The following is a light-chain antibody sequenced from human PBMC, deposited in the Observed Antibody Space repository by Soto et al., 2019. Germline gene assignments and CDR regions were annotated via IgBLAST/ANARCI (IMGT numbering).Light chain of an antibody. V-gene: IGKV1-39*01. CDR1: QTISRN. J-gene: IGKJ1*01. CDR2: AAS. Sequence: DIQMTQSPSSLSASVGDRVTITCRASQTISRNLNCYQQRPGKAPKLLIYAASNLQSWVPSRFSGSGSGTDFTLTISGLQSEDFATYYCQQSYRRWTFGQGTKVEIK. CDR3: QQSYRRWT.